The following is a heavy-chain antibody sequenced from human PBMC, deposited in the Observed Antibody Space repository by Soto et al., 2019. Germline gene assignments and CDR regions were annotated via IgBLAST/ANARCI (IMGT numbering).Heavy chain of an antibody. V-gene: IGHV3-73*01. CDR1: GFTFSGSA. J-gene: IGHJ4*02. D-gene: IGHD6-19*01. CDR3: TRQGSGWSLH. CDR2: IRTKPNDYAT. Sequence: EVQLVESGGGLVQPGGSLKLSCAASGFTFSGSAMEWVRQASGKGLEWVGRIRTKPNDYATAYAASVKGRFIISRDDSKSTAYRQMNSLKTEDTAVYYCTRQGSGWSLHWGQGTLVTVSS.